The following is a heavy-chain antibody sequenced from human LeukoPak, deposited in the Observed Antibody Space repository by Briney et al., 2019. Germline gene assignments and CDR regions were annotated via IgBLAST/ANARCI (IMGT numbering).Heavy chain of an antibody. Sequence: PSETLSLTCTVSGGSISSYYWSWIRQPPGKGLEWIGYIYYSGSTNYNPSLMSRVTISVDTSKNQFSLKLSSVTAADTAVYYCARMYSSGWHFDLWGRGTLVTVSS. CDR3: ARMYSSGWHFDL. D-gene: IGHD6-19*01. J-gene: IGHJ2*01. V-gene: IGHV4-59*01. CDR1: GGSISSYY. CDR2: IYYSGST.